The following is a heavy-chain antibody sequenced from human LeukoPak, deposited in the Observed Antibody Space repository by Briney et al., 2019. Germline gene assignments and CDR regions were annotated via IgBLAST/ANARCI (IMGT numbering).Heavy chain of an antibody. CDR3: ARRDVITPYFDL. D-gene: IGHD4-23*01. CDR2: IYPGDSST. V-gene: IGHV5-51*01. CDR1: GYSFATYW. Sequence: GESLKISFKGSGYSFATYWIGWARQMPGKGLEWMGIIYPGDSSTRYSPSFQGQVTISADKSISTAYLQWSSLKASDTAMYYCARRDVITPYFDLWGRGTLVTVSS. J-gene: IGHJ2*01.